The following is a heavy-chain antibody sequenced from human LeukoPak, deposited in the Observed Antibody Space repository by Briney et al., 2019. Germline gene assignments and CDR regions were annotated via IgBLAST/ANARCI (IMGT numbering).Heavy chain of an antibody. J-gene: IGHJ4*02. CDR3: AKDPGHCSGGSCYSILDY. V-gene: IGHV3-30*18. Sequence: PGGPLRLSCSASGFTFSNYGMHWVRQAPGKGLEWLAVISSDGSHKFYGDSVTGRFTISRDNSKNTLYLQMSSLRPEDTAVYYCAKDPGHCSGGSCYSILDYWGQGTLVTVSS. CDR2: ISSDGSHK. CDR1: GFTFSNYG. D-gene: IGHD2-15*01.